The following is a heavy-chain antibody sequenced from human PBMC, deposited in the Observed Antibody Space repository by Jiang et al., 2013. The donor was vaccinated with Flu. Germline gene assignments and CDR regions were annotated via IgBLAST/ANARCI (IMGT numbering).Heavy chain of an antibody. CDR1: GFTFSDYW. Sequence: VQLLESGGGLVQPGGSLRLSCVASGFTFSDYWMTWVRQAPGKGLEWVGNINPVGSDKTYVDSVKGRFTISRDNSKNSLYLQMHSLRVEDTAVYYCTKCTMIRGVIREKYYYGMDVWGQGTTVTVSS. CDR3: TKCTMIRGVIREKYYYGMDV. J-gene: IGHJ6*02. D-gene: IGHD3-10*01. V-gene: IGHV3-7*05. CDR2: INPVGSDK.